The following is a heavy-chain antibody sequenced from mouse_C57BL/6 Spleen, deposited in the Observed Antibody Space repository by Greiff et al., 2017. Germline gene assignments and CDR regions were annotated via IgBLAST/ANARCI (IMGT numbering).Heavy chain of an antibody. V-gene: IGHV1-4*01. CDR2: INPSSGYT. Sequence: VKLVESGAELARPGASVKMSCKASGYTFTSYTMHWVKQRPGQGLEWIGYINPSSGYTKYNQKFKDKATMTADKSSSTAYMQLSSLTSEDSAVYYCARGQSSYAMDYWGQGTSVTVSS. J-gene: IGHJ4*01. CDR3: ARGQSSYAMDY. CDR1: GYTFTSYT.